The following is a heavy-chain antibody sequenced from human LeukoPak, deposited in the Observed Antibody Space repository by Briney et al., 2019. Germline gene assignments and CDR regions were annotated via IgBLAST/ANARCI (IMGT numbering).Heavy chain of an antibody. D-gene: IGHD3-22*01. J-gene: IGHJ4*02. CDR3: ARGGYFDSSGYYFEDY. CDR1: GFTFDDYA. Sequence: GGSLRLSGAASGFTFDDYAMHWVRQAPGKGLEWVSLISWDGGSTYYADSVKGRFTISRDNSKNSLYLQMNSLRVEDTALYYCARGGYFDSSGYYFEDYWGQGTLVTVSS. V-gene: IGHV3-43D*03. CDR2: ISWDGGST.